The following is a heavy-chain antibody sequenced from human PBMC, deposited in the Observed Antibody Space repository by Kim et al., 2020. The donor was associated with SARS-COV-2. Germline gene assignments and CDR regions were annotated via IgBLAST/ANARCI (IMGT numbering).Heavy chain of an antibody. V-gene: IGHV4-30-2*04. J-gene: IGHJ3*02. CDR3: ARGGVGVTGDAFDI. Sequence: QSLRGRVTVSIDRSRNQFSLKLSSVTAADTAMYYCARGGVGVTGDAFDIWGQGTMVTVSS. D-gene: IGHD3-10*01.